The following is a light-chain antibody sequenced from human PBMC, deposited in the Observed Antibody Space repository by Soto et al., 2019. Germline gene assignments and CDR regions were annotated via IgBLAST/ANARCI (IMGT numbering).Light chain of an antibody. Sequence: EIVLTQSPGTLSLSPGERATLSCRASQSISNNYLAWYQQRPGQAPRLLIYGVSSRATGIADRFSGSGSGTDFTIAILRLAPEDLGLYYCQQATTFGQGTRVVI. J-gene: IGKJ1*01. CDR2: GVS. CDR3: QQATT. CDR1: QSISNNY. V-gene: IGKV3-20*01.